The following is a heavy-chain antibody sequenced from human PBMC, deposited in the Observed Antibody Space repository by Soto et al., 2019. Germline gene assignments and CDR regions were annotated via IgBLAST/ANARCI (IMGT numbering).Heavy chain of an antibody. Sequence: GGSLRLSCAASGFPFRGSDVHWVRQAPGKGLEWVGRVRSDAYTYATVYAASVRGRFSISRDDSKNTAYLQMRSLKTEDTAVYFCTRRFVPTVTARLPLFGMDVWGQGTTVTVSS. CDR2: VRSDAYTYAT. D-gene: IGHD4-17*01. V-gene: IGHV3-73*01. CDR1: GFPFRGSD. CDR3: TRRFVPTVTARLPLFGMDV. J-gene: IGHJ6*02.